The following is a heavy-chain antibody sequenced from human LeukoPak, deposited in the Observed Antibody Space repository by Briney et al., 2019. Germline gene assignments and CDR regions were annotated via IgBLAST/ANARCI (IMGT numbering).Heavy chain of an antibody. J-gene: IGHJ3*02. D-gene: IGHD6-19*01. CDR1: GYSFTSYW. Sequence: GESLKISCKGSGYSFTSYWISWVRQMPGKGLGWMGRIDPSDSYTNYSPSFQGHVTISADKSISTAYLQWSSLKASDTAMYYCARQPNPLCSSGWYGGNDAFDIWGQGTMVTVSS. V-gene: IGHV5-10-1*01. CDR3: ARQPNPLCSSGWYGGNDAFDI. CDR2: IDPSDSYT.